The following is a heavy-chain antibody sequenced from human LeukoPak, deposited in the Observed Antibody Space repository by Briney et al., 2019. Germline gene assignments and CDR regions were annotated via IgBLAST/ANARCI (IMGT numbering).Heavy chain of an antibody. D-gene: IGHD6-13*01. CDR1: GYTFTNYD. CDR3: ARGLRREQQLLRAFDY. J-gene: IGHJ4*02. V-gene: IGHV1-8*01. Sequence: ASVKVSCKASGYTFTNYDINLVRQASGQGLEWMGWMNPNSGNTGSAQKFQGRVTMTSNTSISTAYMELSSLRSEDTAVYYCARGLRREQQLLRAFDYWGQGTPVTVSS. CDR2: MNPNSGNT.